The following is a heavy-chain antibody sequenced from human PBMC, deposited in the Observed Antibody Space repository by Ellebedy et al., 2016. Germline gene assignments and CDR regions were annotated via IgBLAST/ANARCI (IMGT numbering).Heavy chain of an antibody. CDR1: GYTFTRNA. J-gene: IGHJ4*02. D-gene: IGHD1-7*01. CDR2: INAGNGNT. Sequence: ASVKVSCKASGYTFTRNALHWVRQAPGQRLEWMGWINAGNGNTKYSQQFQGRVTITRDTSASTGYMELSSLRSEDTAVYYCARLFPGTSVDSWGQGTLVTVSS. CDR3: ARLFPGTSVDS. V-gene: IGHV1-3*01.